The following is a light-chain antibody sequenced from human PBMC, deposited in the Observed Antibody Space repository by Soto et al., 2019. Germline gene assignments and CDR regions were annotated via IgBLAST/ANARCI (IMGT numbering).Light chain of an antibody. V-gene: IGLV2-14*01. CDR1: SSDVGGYNY. CDR3: SSYTSSSTLV. J-gene: IGLJ2*01. Sequence: QSALTQPASVSGSPGQSITISCTGTSSDVGGYNYVSWYQQHPGKAPKLMIYDVSYRPSGVSNRFSGSKSGNTASLTISGLQAGDEADYYCSSYTSSSTLVFGGGTKVTVL. CDR2: DVS.